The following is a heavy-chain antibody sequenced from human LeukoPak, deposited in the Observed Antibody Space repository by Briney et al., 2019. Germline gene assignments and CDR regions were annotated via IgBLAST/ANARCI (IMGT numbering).Heavy chain of an antibody. CDR3: ARYYYDSGGYKLLDY. Sequence: PGGSLRLSCGASGFTFTTHWIHWVRQAPGKGLVWVSRIKPDGSDTNYADSVKGRFTISRDNAKNTVYLQMNSLRAEDTAVYYCARYYYDSGGYKLLDYWGQGTLVTVSS. CDR2: IKPDGSDT. V-gene: IGHV3-74*01. J-gene: IGHJ4*02. D-gene: IGHD3-22*01. CDR1: GFTFTTHW.